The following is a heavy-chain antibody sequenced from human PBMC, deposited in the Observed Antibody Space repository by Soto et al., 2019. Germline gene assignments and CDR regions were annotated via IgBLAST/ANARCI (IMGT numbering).Heavy chain of an antibody. CDR2: ISAYNGNT. D-gene: IGHD6-19*01. CDR3: ARADIWQWPSYWYFDL. J-gene: IGHJ2*01. V-gene: IGHV1-18*01. Sequence: GASVKVSCKASGYTFTSYGISWVRQAPGQGLEWMGWISAYNGNTNYAQKPQGRVTMTTDTSTSTAYMELRSLRSDDTAVYYCARADIWQWPSYWYFDLWGRGTLVTVSS. CDR1: GYTFTSYG.